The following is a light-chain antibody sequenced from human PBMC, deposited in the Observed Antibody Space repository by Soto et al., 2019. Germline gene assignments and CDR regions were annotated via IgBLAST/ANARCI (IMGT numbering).Light chain of an antibody. V-gene: IGKV1-12*01. CDR2: AAS. J-gene: IGKJ4*01. CDR1: KGISSW. CDR3: QQANSFPPT. Sequence: DIQMPQSPSSVSASVGDRVTITCRASKGISSWLAWYQQKPGKAPKLLIYAASRLQSGVPSRFSGSGSGTDFTLTIGSLQPEDFATYYCQQANSFPPTFGGGTKVELK.